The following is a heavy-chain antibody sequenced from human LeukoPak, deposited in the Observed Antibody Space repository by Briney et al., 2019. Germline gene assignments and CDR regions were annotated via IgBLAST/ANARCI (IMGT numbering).Heavy chain of an antibody. Sequence: GGSLRLSCAASGFTFDDYAMHWVQQAPGKGLEWVSGISWNSGSIGYADSVKGRFTISRDNAKNSLYLQMNSLRAEDTALYYCAKVGGSDYWGQGTLVTVSS. CDR2: ISWNSGSI. D-gene: IGHD3-16*01. CDR1: GFTFDDYA. J-gene: IGHJ4*02. V-gene: IGHV3-9*01. CDR3: AKVGGSDY.